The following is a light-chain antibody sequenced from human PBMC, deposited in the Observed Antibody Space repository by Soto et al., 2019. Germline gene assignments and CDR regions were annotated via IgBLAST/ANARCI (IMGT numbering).Light chain of an antibody. CDR1: SSNIGAGYD. CDR2: GNK. CDR3: CSYTGTYTVV. Sequence: QSVLTQPPSVSGAPGQRVTISCTGSSSNIGAGYDVHWYQQRPGTAPKLLIYGNKNRPSGVPDRFSGSKSGTSASLAITGLQAEDEAEYFCCSYTGTYTVVFGGGTKLTVL. J-gene: IGLJ2*01. V-gene: IGLV1-40*01.